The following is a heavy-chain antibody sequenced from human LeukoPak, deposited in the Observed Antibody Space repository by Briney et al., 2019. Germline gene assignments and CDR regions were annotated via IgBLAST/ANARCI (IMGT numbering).Heavy chain of an antibody. J-gene: IGHJ4*02. CDR3: AKERGYSSGWYLDY. CDR1: GFTFNAYA. D-gene: IGHD6-19*01. Sequence: GGSLRLSCAGSGFTFNAYAVTWVRQAPGKGLEWVSTISGSGGNTYYADSVKGRFTISRDNSKNALYLQMNSLRAEDTAVYYCAKERGYSSGWYLDYWGQGTLVTVSS. V-gene: IGHV3-23*01. CDR2: ISGSGGNT.